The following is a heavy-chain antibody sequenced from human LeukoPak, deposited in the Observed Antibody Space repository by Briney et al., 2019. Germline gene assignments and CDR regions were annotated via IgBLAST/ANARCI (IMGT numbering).Heavy chain of an antibody. CDR1: GFTFSSYG. CDR3: AKRLRLYYGMDV. V-gene: IGHV3-30*18. J-gene: IGHJ6*02. D-gene: IGHD2-8*01. Sequence: GGSLRLSCAASGFTFSSYGMHWVRQAPGKGLEWVAVISCDGSNKYYADSVKGRFTISRDNSKNTLYLQMNSLRAEDAAVYYCAKRLRLYYGMDVWGQGTTVTVSS. CDR2: ISCDGSNK.